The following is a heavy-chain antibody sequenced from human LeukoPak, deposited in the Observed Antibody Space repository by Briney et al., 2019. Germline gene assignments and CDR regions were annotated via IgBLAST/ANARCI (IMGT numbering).Heavy chain of an antibody. CDR1: GFTFSSYA. J-gene: IGHJ4*02. CDR3: ARVGAVAGTLDFDY. CDR2: IYSGGST. D-gene: IGHD6-19*01. Sequence: GGSLRLSCAASGFTFSSYAMSWVRQAPGKGLEWVSVIYSGGSTYYADSVKGRFTISRDNSKNTLYLQMNSLRAEDTAVYYCARVGAVAGTLDFDYWGQGTLVTVSS. V-gene: IGHV3-53*01.